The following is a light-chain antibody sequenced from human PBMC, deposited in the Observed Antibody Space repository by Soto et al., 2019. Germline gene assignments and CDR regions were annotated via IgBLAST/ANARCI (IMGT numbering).Light chain of an antibody. V-gene: IGLV1-40*01. Sequence: QSVLTQPPSVSGALGQKVTISCTGSSSNIGAGYDVNWYHQLPGTAPKLLIHGNSNRPSGVPDRFSGSKSGTSASLAITGLQAEDEADYFCQSYYSSLSCYVFGTGTKVTVL. CDR3: QSYYSSLSCYV. CDR1: SSNIGAGYD. CDR2: GNS. J-gene: IGLJ1*01.